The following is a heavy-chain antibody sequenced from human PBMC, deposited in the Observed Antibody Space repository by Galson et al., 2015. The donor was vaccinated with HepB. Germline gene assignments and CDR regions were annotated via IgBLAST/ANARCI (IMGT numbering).Heavy chain of an antibody. CDR2: ISYDGSIK. CDR1: GFSFSAYG. D-gene: IGHD2-15*01. CDR3: AKDRYCSGGACYYDACDV. Sequence: SLRLSCAASGFSFSAYGMHWVRQAPGKGLEWVALISYDGSIKYYADSVQGRSTISRGNSKNTLYLQLNSLRAEDTALYYCAKDRYCSGGACYYDACDVWGQGTMVTVSS. J-gene: IGHJ3*01. V-gene: IGHV3-30*18.